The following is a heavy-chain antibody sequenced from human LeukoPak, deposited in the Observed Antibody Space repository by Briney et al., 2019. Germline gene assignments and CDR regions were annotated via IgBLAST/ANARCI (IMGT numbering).Heavy chain of an antibody. D-gene: IGHD1-1*01. J-gene: IGHJ4*02. Sequence: PSETLSLTCAVSGDSISSDGYSWSWIRQPPGKGLEWIGYIYHSGSTYYTPSLQSRVTISVDTSKSQFSLKLSSVTAADTAVYYCARLTRRSGNYFDYWGQGTLVTVSS. CDR1: GDSISSDGYS. CDR2: IYHSGST. CDR3: ARLTRRSGNYFDY. V-gene: IGHV4-30-2*02.